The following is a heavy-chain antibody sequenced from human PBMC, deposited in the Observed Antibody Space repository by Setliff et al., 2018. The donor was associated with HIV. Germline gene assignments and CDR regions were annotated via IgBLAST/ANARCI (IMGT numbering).Heavy chain of an antibody. CDR3: ARSYYGSTTSYGMDV. J-gene: IGHJ6*02. Sequence: SVKVSCKAPGGTFSSYAISWVRQAPGQGLEWMGGIIPILGIANYAQKFQGRVTITADKSTSTAYMELSSLRSEDTAVYYCARSYYGSTTSYGMDVWGQGTTVTVSS. V-gene: IGHV1-69*10. CDR2: IIPILGIA. D-gene: IGHD3-10*01. CDR1: GGTFSSYA.